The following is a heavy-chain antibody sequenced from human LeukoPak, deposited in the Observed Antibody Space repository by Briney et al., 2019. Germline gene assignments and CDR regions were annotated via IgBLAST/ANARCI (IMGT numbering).Heavy chain of an antibody. Sequence: PGGSLRLSCAVSGLTFNNYAMSWVRQAPGKGLEWVSAIRKSGDHTYYAASAKGRFTIYRDNSKNTQYLQMNSLRAEDTAVYYCATSWGPDTSAFRWGRDGMDVWGQGTTVTVSS. J-gene: IGHJ6*02. CDR3: ATSWGPDTSAFRWGRDGMDV. V-gene: IGHV3-23*01. CDR1: GLTFNNYA. CDR2: IRKSGDHT. D-gene: IGHD3-16*01.